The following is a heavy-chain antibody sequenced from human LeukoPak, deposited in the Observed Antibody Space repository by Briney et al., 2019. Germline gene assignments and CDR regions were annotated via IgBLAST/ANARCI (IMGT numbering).Heavy chain of an antibody. CDR2: IKHDGTEK. Sequence: GWSLRLSCPSSGFTFNRSWMYWVRQAPGNGLEWLANIKHDGTEKYYVDSVKGRLTISRDNAKNSVYLQMNSLRAEDTAVCICAKYSGSALDDWGQGTLVIVSS. D-gene: IGHD2-21*01. CDR1: GFTFNRSW. J-gene: IGHJ4*02. V-gene: IGHV3-7*03. CDR3: AKYSGSALDD.